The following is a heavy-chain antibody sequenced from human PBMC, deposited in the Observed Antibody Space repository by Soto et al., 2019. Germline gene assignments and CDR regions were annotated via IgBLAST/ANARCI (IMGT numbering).Heavy chain of an antibody. V-gene: IGHV3-13*05. J-gene: IGHJ6*02. CDR2: IGTAGDP. CDR3: ARGKDLCSGSNGMDG. CDR1: GFTFSSYD. D-gene: IGHD3-3*01. Sequence: GGSPRLSCAASGFTFSSYDMHWDRQATGKGLEWVSAIGTAGDPYYPGSVKGRFTISRENAKNSLYLQMNSLRAGDTAVYYCARGKDLCSGSNGMDGWGQGTTGTVSS.